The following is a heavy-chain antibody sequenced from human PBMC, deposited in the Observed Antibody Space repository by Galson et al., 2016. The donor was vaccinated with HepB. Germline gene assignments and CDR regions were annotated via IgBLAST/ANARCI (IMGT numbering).Heavy chain of an antibody. CDR1: GFTFGDYA. Sequence: SLRLSCAASGFTFGDYAMSWFRQAPGKGLEWVGFIRSKAYGGTTEYAASVKGRFTISRDDSKKSLHLQMNSLKTEDTAVYYCARWDSGRQVDWGQGTLVTVSS. CDR2: IRSKAYGGTT. CDR3: ARWDSGRQVD. V-gene: IGHV3-49*03. D-gene: IGHD1-26*01. J-gene: IGHJ4*02.